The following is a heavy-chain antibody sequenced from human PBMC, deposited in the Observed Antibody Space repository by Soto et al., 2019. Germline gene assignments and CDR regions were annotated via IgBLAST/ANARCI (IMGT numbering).Heavy chain of an antibody. V-gene: IGHV6-1*01. Sequence: SQTLSLTCVISGDSVSSNSAAWNWIRQSPSRGLEWLGRTYYRSKWYNDYAVSVKSRITINPDTSKNQFSLQLNSVTPEDTAVYYCARARGIAAAAYYYGMDVWGQGTTVTVSS. CDR3: ARARGIAAAAYYYGMDV. CDR2: TYYRSKWYN. CDR1: GDSVSSNSAA. J-gene: IGHJ6*02. D-gene: IGHD6-13*01.